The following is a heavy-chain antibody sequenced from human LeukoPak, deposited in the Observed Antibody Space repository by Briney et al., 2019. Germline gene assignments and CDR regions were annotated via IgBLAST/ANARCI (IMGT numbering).Heavy chain of an antibody. Sequence: GASVKVSCKASGYAFTTFGISWVRQAPGQGLEWMGWISPYNGNTNYAQNLQGRLTMTTDTSTTTAYMELRSLRSDDTAVYYCARMGCLSPSCYTLGYWGQGTLVNVSS. CDR2: ISPYNGNT. CDR3: ARMGCLSPSCYTLGY. V-gene: IGHV1-18*01. J-gene: IGHJ4*02. CDR1: GYAFTTFG. D-gene: IGHD2-2*01.